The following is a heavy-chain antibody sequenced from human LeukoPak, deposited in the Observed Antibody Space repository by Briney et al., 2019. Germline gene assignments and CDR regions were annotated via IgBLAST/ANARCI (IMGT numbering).Heavy chain of an antibody. J-gene: IGHJ6*03. Sequence: PGGSLRLSCAASGFTFSSYGMHWVRQAPGKGLEWVAVIWYDGSNKYYADSVKGRFTISRDNSKDTLYLQMNSLRAEDTAVYYCAKDPDDGIGYYMDVWGKGTTVTVSS. CDR1: GFTFSSYG. D-gene: IGHD3-22*01. CDR2: IWYDGSNK. CDR3: AKDPDDGIGYYMDV. V-gene: IGHV3-33*06.